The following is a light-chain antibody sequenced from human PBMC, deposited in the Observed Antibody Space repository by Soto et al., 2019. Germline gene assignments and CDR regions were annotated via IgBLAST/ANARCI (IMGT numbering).Light chain of an antibody. CDR2: GVS. Sequence: EIVLTQSPGTVSLSPGERATLYCRASQYVDYNYLAWYQQKPGQAPRLLIYGVSTRAAGISDRFSGSGSGTDFTLTISRLEPEDFAVYHCQQYGRSPLTFGGGTKVDIK. CDR1: QYVDYNY. J-gene: IGKJ4*01. CDR3: QQYGRSPLT. V-gene: IGKV3-20*01.